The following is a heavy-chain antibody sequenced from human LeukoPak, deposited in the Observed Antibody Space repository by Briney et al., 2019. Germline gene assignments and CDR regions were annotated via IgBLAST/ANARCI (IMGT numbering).Heavy chain of an antibody. Sequence: GGSLRLSCAASGYTLSNAWTSWVRQAPGRAREWVGRIKRKTDGGTTDYAASVKGRFTSSRDDSKNTLYLQMNSQKTEDTAVYYCTTDHAIIVVVPAAENGEDYWGQGTLVTVSS. J-gene: IGHJ4*02. CDR3: TTDHAIIVVVPAAENGEDY. V-gene: IGHV3-15*01. CDR2: IKRKTDGGTT. D-gene: IGHD2-2*01. CDR1: GYTLSNAW.